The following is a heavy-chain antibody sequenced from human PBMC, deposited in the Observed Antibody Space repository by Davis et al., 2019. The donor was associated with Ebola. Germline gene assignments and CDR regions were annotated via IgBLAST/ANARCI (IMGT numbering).Heavy chain of an antibody. CDR3: ARAQFPTTSDH. V-gene: IGHV1-18*04. CDR1: GYTFTNYG. J-gene: IGHJ4*02. Sequence: ASVVSCKTSGYTFTNYGITWVRQAPGQGLEWMGWINPHNGNTNYAQNVQGRVTMITDTSTSTAYMEVGSLRSDDTAVYYCARAQFPTTSDHWGQGTLVTVSS. D-gene: IGHD1-1*01. CDR2: INPHNGNT.